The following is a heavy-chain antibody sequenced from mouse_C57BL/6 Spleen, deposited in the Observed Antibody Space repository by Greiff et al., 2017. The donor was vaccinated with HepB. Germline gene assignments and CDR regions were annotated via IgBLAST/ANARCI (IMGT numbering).Heavy chain of an antibody. CDR1: GYSFTDYN. Sequence: VQLQQSGPELVKPGASVKISCKASGYSFTDYNMNWVKQSNGKSLEWIGVINPNYGTTIYNQKFKGKATLTVDQSSSTAYMQLNSLTSADSAVYYCARPGCYGSSGYFDVWGTGTTVTVSS. CDR3: ARPGCYGSSGYFDV. J-gene: IGHJ1*03. D-gene: IGHD1-1*01. V-gene: IGHV1-39*01. CDR2: INPNYGTT.